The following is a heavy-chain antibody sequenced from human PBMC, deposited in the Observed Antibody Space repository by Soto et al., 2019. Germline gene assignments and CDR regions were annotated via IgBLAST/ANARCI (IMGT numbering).Heavy chain of an antibody. CDR2: IIPYYNTL. CDR1: EGTFNSYA. Sequence: QAQVVQSGAEVRKPGSSVKLSCKASEGTFNSYAIAWVRQAPGQGLEWMGGIIPYYNTLNYAQKFQDRVTMTADDSTNTVYMELSSLRSDDTAVYFCASGASRWYPYFVDSWAQGTVVTVSS. J-gene: IGHJ4*02. D-gene: IGHD6-13*01. CDR3: ASGASRWYPYFVDS. V-gene: IGHV1-69*01.